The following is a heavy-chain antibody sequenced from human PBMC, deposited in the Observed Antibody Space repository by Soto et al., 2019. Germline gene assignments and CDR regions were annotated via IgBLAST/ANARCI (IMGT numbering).Heavy chain of an antibody. CDR3: ARGVGYYYYMDV. CDR1: GYTFTSYY. V-gene: IGHV1-46*03. J-gene: IGHJ6*03. CDR2: INPSGGST. Sequence: QVQLVQSGAEVKKPGASVKVSCKASGYTFTSYYMHWVRQAPGQGLEWMGIINPSGGSTSYAQKFQGSVTMTSDTATSTVYMELSSLRSEDTAVYYCARGVGYYYYMDVWGKGTTVTVSS.